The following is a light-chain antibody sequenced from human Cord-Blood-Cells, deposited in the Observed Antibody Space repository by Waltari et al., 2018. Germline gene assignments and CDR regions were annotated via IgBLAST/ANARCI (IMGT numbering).Light chain of an antibody. CDR1: SRAVGGYNY. V-gene: IGLV2-14*03. CDR2: DVS. J-gene: IGLJ1*01. CDR3: SSYTSSSTLV. Sequence: QSALTHPASVSGSPGLSITFPSTGTSRAVGGYNYAPWYQQHPGKAPIRMIYDVSNRPSGVSNRFSGSKSGNTASLTISWLQAEDEADYYCSSYTSSSTLVFGTGTKVTVL.